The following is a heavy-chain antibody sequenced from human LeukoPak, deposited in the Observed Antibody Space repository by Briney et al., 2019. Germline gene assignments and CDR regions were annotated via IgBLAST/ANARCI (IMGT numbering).Heavy chain of an antibody. CDR3: ARGGQYAKEHYFDY. Sequence: SETLSLTCAVYGGSFSGYYWSWIRQPPGKGLEWIGEINHSGSTNYNPSLKSRVTISVDTSKNQFSLKLSSVTAADTAVYYCARGGQYAKEHYFDYWGQGTLVTVSS. J-gene: IGHJ4*02. CDR1: GGSFSGYY. D-gene: IGHD1-1*01. CDR2: INHSGST. V-gene: IGHV4-34*01.